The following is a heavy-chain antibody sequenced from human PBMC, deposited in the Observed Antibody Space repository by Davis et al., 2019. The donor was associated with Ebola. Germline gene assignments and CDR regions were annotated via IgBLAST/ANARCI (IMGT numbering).Heavy chain of an antibody. CDR2: INAGNGNT. D-gene: IGHD3-16*01. J-gene: IGHJ4*02. V-gene: IGHV1-3*01. CDR3: ARVRLRRQFDY. CDR1: GYTFTSNT. Sequence: AASVKVSCKASGYTFTSNTMHWVRQAPGQGLEWMGWINAGNGNTNYAQKLQGRVTMTTDTSTSTAYMELRSLRSDDTAVYYCARVRLRRQFDYWGQGTLVTVSS.